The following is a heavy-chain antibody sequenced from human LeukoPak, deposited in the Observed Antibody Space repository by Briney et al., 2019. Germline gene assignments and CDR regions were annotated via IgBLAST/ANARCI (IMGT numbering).Heavy chain of an antibody. CDR2: IYSSGST. V-gene: IGHV4-4*07. D-gene: IGHD3-10*01. J-gene: IGHJ5*02. Sequence: SETLSHACTVSGGSISSYYWSWIRQPAGKGLEWIGRIYSSGSTDYNPSLKSRVTMSVDTSKNKFSLKLSSVTAADTAVYYCARDSGTTGEVKFDPWGQGTLVTVSS. CDR1: GGSISSYY. CDR3: ARDSGTTGEVKFDP.